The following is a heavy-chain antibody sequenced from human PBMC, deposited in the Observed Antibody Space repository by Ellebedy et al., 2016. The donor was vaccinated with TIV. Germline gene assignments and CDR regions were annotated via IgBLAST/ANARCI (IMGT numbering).Heavy chain of an antibody. J-gene: IGHJ6*02. D-gene: IGHD3-10*01. CDR3: ARRQVRGVPPYYYGMDV. Sequence: MPSETLSLTCAVYGGSFSGYYWSWIRQPPGKGLEWIGEINHSGSTNYNPSLKSRVTISVNTSKNQFSLKLSSVTAADTAVYYCARRQVRGVPPYYYGMDVWGQGTTVTVSS. V-gene: IGHV4-34*01. CDR1: GGSFSGYY. CDR2: INHSGST.